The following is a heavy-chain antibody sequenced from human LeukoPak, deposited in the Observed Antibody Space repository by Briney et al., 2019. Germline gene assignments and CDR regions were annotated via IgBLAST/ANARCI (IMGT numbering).Heavy chain of an antibody. V-gene: IGHV1-46*01. Sequence: ASVKVSCKASGYTFTSYYMHWVRQAPGQGLEWMGIINPSGGSTSYAQKFQGRVTMTRDTSTSTVYMELSNLRSEDTAVYYCARDRVITIFGVVIVDYYYGMDVWGQGTTVTVSS. CDR2: INPSGGST. CDR3: ARDRVITIFGVVIVDYYYGMDV. D-gene: IGHD3-3*01. J-gene: IGHJ6*02. CDR1: GYTFTSYY.